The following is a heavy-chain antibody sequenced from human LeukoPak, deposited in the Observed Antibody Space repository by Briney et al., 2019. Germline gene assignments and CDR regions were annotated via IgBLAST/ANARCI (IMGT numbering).Heavy chain of an antibody. Sequence: GGSLRLSCVASGFSFSSYSIHWVRRVPGKGLEWVAVMSVNGVNKYYADSVRGRFTVSRDISKNTQFLQMNSLRFEDTAVYYCARLDSGGRGYFDYWGQGTLVTVSS. CDR1: GFSFSSYS. J-gene: IGHJ4*02. CDR3: ARLDSGGRGYFDY. V-gene: IGHV3-30-3*01. D-gene: IGHD3-16*01. CDR2: MSVNGVNK.